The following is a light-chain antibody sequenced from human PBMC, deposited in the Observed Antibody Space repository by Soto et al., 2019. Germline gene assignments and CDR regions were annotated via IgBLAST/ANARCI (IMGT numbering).Light chain of an antibody. CDR1: SSDVGSYNL. CDR3: CSYAGSSTQ. CDR2: EGS. J-gene: IGLJ2*01. V-gene: IGLV2-23*01. Sequence: QSALTQPASVSGSPGQSITISCTGTSSDVGSYNLVSWYQQHPGKAPKLMIYEGSKRPSGVSNRFSGSKSGNTASLTISGLQAEDEADYYLCSYAGSSTQFGGGTKLTVL.